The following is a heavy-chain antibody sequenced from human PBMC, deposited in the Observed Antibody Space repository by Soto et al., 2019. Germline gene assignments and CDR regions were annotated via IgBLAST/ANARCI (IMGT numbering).Heavy chain of an antibody. CDR3: ARKARFLEWLSTRPLDNAFDI. Sequence: ASVKVSCKASGYTFTSYGISWVRQAPGQGLEWMGWISAYNGNTNYAQKLQGRVTMTTDTSTSTAYMELRSLRSDDTAVYYCARKARFLEWLSTRPLDNAFDIWG. D-gene: IGHD3-3*01. V-gene: IGHV1-18*01. J-gene: IGHJ3*02. CDR2: ISAYNGNT. CDR1: GYTFTSYG.